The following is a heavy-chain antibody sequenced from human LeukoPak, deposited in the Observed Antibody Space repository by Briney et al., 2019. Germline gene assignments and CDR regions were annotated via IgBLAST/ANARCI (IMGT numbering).Heavy chain of an antibody. CDR1: GFTFSTYS. J-gene: IGHJ3*01. CDR2: IDSSSSTI. Sequence: PGGSLRLSCAASGFTFSTYSMNWVRQAPGKGLEWLSFIDSSSSTIFYADSVKGRFTISRDNSKNTLFLQMNSLRAEDTAVYYCARARGPFIAATGTPAADVAFDLWGQGIMVTVSS. V-gene: IGHV3-48*01. D-gene: IGHD6-13*01. CDR3: ARARGPFIAATGTPAADVAFDL.